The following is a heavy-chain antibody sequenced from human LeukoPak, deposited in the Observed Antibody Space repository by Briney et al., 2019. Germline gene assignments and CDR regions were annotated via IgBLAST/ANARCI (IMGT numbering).Heavy chain of an antibody. CDR2: IKQDGSEK. V-gene: IGHV3-7*02. D-gene: IGHD3-3*01. CDR1: GFTFSSNW. Sequence: GGSLRLSCGASGFTFSSNWMTWVRQAPGKGLEWVANIKQDGSEKNYVDSVKGRFTISRDNAKNSLYLQMNSLRAEDTAVYYCARQRFGDVWGKGTTVTVPS. CDR3: ARQRFGDV. J-gene: IGHJ6*04.